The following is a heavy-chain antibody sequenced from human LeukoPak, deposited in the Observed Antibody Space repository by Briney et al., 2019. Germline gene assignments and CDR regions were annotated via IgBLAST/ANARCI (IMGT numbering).Heavy chain of an antibody. V-gene: IGHV4-59*01. CDR3: ARYDPYSGYPH. J-gene: IGHJ4*02. CDR1: GGSFSGYY. Sequence: SETLSLTCAVYGGSFSGYYWSWIRQPPGKGLEWIGYIYYSGSTNYNPSLKSRVTISVDTSKNQFSLKLSSVTAADTAVYYCARYDPYSGYPHWGQGTLVTVSS. D-gene: IGHD5-12*01. CDR2: IYYSGST.